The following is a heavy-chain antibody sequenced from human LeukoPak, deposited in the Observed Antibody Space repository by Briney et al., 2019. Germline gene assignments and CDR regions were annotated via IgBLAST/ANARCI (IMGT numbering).Heavy chain of an antibody. D-gene: IGHD6-13*01. CDR3: ARLYSSSWSLYFDY. CDR1: GGSISSSSYY. Sequence: SETLSLTCTVSGGSISSSSYYWGWIRQPPGKGLEWIGSIYYSGSTYYNPSLKSRVTISVDTSKNQFSLKLSSVTAADTAVYYCARLYSSSWSLYFDYWGQGTLVTVSS. CDR2: IYYSGST. J-gene: IGHJ4*02. V-gene: IGHV4-39*01.